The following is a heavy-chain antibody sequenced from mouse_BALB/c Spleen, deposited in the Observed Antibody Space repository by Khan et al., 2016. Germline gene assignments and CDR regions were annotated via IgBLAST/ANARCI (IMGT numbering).Heavy chain of an antibody. J-gene: IGHJ2*01. V-gene: IGHV1-9*01. CDR1: GYTFSSYW. Sequence: VQLQESGAELMKPGASVKISCKATGYTFSSYWIEWVKQRPGHGLEWIGEILPGSGSTNYNEKFRGKATFTADTSSNTAYMQLSSLTSEDSVVHYCARTDRRGYFDYWGQGTTLTVSS. CDR3: ARTDRRGYFDY. CDR2: ILPGSGST.